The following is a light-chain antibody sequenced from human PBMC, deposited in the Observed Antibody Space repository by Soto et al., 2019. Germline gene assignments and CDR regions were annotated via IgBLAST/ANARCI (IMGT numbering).Light chain of an antibody. CDR1: QGISSY. CDR2: AAS. Sequence: AIRMTQSPSSFSASTGDRVTITCRASQGISSYLAWYQQKPGKAPKLLIYAASTLQSGVPSRLRGSGYGTEFTITISSMKTDDFETYYCQHYNSYSEAFGHGTKVDIK. J-gene: IGKJ1*01. CDR3: QHYNSYSEA. V-gene: IGKV1-8*01.